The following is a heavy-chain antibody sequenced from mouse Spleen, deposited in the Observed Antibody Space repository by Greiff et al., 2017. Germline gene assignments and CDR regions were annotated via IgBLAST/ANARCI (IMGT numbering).Heavy chain of an antibody. J-gene: IGHJ4*01. D-gene: IGHD2-4*01. CDR1: GFTFSSYA. V-gene: IGHV5-9*04. CDR2: ISSGGGNT. CDR3: ARQSMITTILMDY. Sequence: EVKLVESGGGLVKLGGSLKLSCAASGFTFSSYAMSWVRQTPEKRLEWVATISSGGGNTYYPDSVKGRFTISRDNAKNTLYLQMSSLKSEDTAMYYCARQSMITTILMDYWGQGTSVTVSS.